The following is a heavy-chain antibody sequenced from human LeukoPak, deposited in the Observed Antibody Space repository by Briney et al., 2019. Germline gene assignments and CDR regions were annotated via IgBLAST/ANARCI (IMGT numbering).Heavy chain of an antibody. D-gene: IGHD6-19*01. CDR3: AKPIAVAGDTYYFDY. V-gene: IGHV3-23*01. CDR2: ISGSGGST. Sequence: GGSLRLSCAASGFTFSTYSMSWVRQAPGKGLEWVSAISGSGGSTYYADSVKGRFTISRDNSKNTLYLQMNSPKAEDTAVYYCAKPIAVAGDTYYFDYWGQGTLVTVSS. J-gene: IGHJ4*02. CDR1: GFTFSTYS.